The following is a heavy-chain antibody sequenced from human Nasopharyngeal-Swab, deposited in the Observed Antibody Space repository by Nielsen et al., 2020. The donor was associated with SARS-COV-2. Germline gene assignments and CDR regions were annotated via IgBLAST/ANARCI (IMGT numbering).Heavy chain of an antibody. CDR1: GYTFTSYG. D-gene: IGHD1-7*01. Sequence: ASVKVSCKASGYTFTSYGISWVRQAPGQGLEWMGWISAYNGNTNYAQKFQGRVTITADESTSTAYMELSSLRSEDTAVYYCARETGTTSWFDPWGQGTLVTVSS. J-gene: IGHJ5*02. CDR3: ARETGTTSWFDP. V-gene: IGHV1-18*01. CDR2: ISAYNGNT.